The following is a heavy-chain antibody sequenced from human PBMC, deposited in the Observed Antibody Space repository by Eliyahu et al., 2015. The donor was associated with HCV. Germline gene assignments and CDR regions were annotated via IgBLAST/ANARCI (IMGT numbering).Heavy chain of an antibody. D-gene: IGHD5-12*01. J-gene: IGHJ5*01. CDR2: IYWNDDR. V-gene: IGHV2-5*01. Sequence: QITLKESGPTLVKPTQTLTLTCTFSDFSLXTTGVGXGWLLXPPGKALEWLALIYWNDDRRYSPSLKTRLTITKDTSKNQVILSMTNMDPVDTATYYCARTQRTSVANHQSSFDPWGQGTLVTVSS. CDR3: ARTQRTSVANHQSSFDP. CDR1: DFSLXTTGVG.